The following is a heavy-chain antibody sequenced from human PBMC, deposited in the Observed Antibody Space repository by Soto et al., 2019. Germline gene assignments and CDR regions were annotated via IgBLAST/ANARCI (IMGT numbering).Heavy chain of an antibody. CDR2: IIPIFGTA. CDR1: GGTFSSYA. Sequence: SVKVSCKASGGTFSSYAISWVRQAPGQGLEWMGGIIPIFGTANYAQKLQGRVTITADESTSTAYMELSSLRSEDTAVYYCARQYYYDSSGYRTPYLGRFDPWGQGTLVTVSS. J-gene: IGHJ5*02. CDR3: ARQYYYDSSGYRTPYLGRFDP. V-gene: IGHV1-69*13. D-gene: IGHD3-22*01.